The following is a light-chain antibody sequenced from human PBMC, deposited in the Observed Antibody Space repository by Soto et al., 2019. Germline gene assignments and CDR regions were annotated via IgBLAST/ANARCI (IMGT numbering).Light chain of an antibody. CDR2: GAS. J-gene: IGKJ2*03. Sequence: EIVLTQSPGTLSLSPGERATLSCRASQSVSSNYLAWYQHKPGQAPRLLICGASSRATGIPDRFSGSGSGTDFTLTISRLEPEDSAVYYCQQYGNSPMYSFGQGTKLEIK. CDR1: QSVSSNY. V-gene: IGKV3-20*01. CDR3: QQYGNSPMYS.